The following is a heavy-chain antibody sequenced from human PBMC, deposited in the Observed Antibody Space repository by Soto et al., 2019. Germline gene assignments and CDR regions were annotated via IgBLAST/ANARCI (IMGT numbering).Heavy chain of an antibody. CDR2: ISPYTGDT. Sequence: QVQLVQSGAEVKKHGASVKVSCKTSGYTFTTYDISWVRQAPGQGLEWLGWISPYTGDTKYAQKVQGRVTMTTDTSTNTAYMELRSLRSDDTAVYYCARDPGGATGFDPWGQGTLVTVSS. CDR1: GYTFTTYD. D-gene: IGHD1-1*01. CDR3: ARDPGGATGFDP. V-gene: IGHV1-18*01. J-gene: IGHJ5*02.